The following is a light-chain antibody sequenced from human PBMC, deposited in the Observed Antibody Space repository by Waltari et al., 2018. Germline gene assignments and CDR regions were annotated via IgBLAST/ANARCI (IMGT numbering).Light chain of an antibody. CDR2: DNG. CDR3: GTWDRSLNGGV. CDR1: SPNIGDTY. Sequence: QSVLTQPPSASAAPGQRVTISCFGSSPNIGDTYVSWYQQLPGTAPKLLIYDNGKRPSGIPDRFSGSRSGTSATLGITGLQTGDEADYYCGTWDRSLNGGVFGGGTKLTVL. J-gene: IGLJ3*02. V-gene: IGLV1-51*01.